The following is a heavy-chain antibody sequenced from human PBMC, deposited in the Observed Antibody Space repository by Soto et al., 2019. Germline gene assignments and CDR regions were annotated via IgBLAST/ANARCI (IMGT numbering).Heavy chain of an antibody. D-gene: IGHD3-10*01. J-gene: IGHJ6*02. CDR2: IYTSGST. Sequence: PSETLSHTYTVSGGSISSYYWSWIRQTAGKGLEWIGRIYTSGSTNYNPSLKSRVTMSVDTSKNQFSLKLSSVTAADTAVYYCASSGGAIYYYYGMDVWGQGTTVTVS. CDR1: GGSISSYY. CDR3: ASSGGAIYYYYGMDV. V-gene: IGHV4-4*07.